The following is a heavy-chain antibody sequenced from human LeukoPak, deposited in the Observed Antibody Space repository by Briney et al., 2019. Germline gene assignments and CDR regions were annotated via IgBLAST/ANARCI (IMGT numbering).Heavy chain of an antibody. J-gene: IGHJ4*02. CDR3: ARTSYGHSPPRY. CDR1: GGSFSGYY. CDR2: INHSGST. V-gene: IGHV4-34*01. Sequence: ASETLSLTCAVYGGSFSGYYWSWIRQPPGKGLEWIGEINHSGSTNYNPSLKSRVTISVDTSKNQFSLKLSSVTAADTAVYYCARTSYGHSPPRYWGQGTLVTVSS. D-gene: IGHD5-18*01.